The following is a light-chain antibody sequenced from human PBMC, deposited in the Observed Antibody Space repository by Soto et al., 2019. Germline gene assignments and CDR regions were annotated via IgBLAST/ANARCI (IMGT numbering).Light chain of an antibody. CDR2: EVT. CDR3: CSYAGSSYV. J-gene: IGLJ1*01. V-gene: IGLV2-23*02. Sequence: QSALTQPASVSGSPGQSITISCTGSSSDVGTYNLVPWYQQHPGEAPKLMIYEVTKRPSGVSYRFSGSKSGNTASLTISGLQAEDEADYYCCSYAGSSYVFGTGTKVTVL. CDR1: SSDVGTYNL.